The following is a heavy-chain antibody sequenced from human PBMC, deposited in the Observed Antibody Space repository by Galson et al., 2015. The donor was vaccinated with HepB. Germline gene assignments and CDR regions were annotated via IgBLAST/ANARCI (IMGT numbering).Heavy chain of an antibody. CDR2: ISGNGKIT. V-gene: IGHV3-64*01. J-gene: IGHJ3*02. Sequence: SLILSCAASGFTFSNYALYWVGQGPGKGLEFVSSISGNGKITDYGKSVKGRFTISRDNSKNTLSLQMGRLRTEDMGVYYCARDRVQDYDFWTGPDSFDMWGQGTMVTVSS. CDR1: GFTFSNYA. D-gene: IGHD3-3*01. CDR3: ARDRVQDYDFWTGPDSFDM.